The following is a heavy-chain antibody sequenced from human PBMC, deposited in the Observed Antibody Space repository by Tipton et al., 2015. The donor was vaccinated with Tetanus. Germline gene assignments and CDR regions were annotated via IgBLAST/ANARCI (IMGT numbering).Heavy chain of an antibody. Sequence: TLSLTCTVSGGSISSSSYYWGWIRQPPGKGLEWIGSIYYSGSTNYNPSLKSRVTISVDTSKNQFSLKLSSVTAADTAVYYCARLGATGGNSKRDAFDIWGQGTMVTVSS. J-gene: IGHJ3*02. CDR1: GGSISSSSYY. CDR3: ARLGATGGNSKRDAFDI. CDR2: IYYSGST. V-gene: IGHV4-39*07. D-gene: IGHD4-23*01.